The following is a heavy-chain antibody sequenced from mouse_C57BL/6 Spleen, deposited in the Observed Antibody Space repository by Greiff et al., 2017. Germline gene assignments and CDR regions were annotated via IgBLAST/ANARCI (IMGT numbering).Heavy chain of an antibody. CDR3: ARASITTVVAGEGFAY. D-gene: IGHD1-1*01. J-gene: IGHJ3*01. V-gene: IGHV1-69*01. CDR1: GYTFTSYW. Sequence: QVQLKQPGAELVMPGASVKLSCKASGYTFTSYWMHWVKQRPGQGLEWIGEIDPSDSYTNYNQKFKGKSTLTVDKSSSTAYMQLSSLTSEDSAVYYCARASITTVVAGEGFAYWGQGTLVTVSA. CDR2: IDPSDSYT.